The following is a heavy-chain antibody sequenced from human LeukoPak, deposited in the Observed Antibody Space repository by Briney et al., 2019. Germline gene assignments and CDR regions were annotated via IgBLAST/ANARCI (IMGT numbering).Heavy chain of an antibody. Sequence: GGSLRLSCAASGFTFSSYAMSWVRQAPGKGLEWVSAISGSVGSTYYADSVKGRFTISRDNSKNTLYLQMNSLRAEDTAVYYCAKDWGINVWGSYRPDDAFDIWGQGTMVTVSS. J-gene: IGHJ3*02. V-gene: IGHV3-23*01. CDR1: GFTFSSYA. CDR3: AKDWGINVWGSYRPDDAFDI. D-gene: IGHD3-16*02. CDR2: ISGSVGST.